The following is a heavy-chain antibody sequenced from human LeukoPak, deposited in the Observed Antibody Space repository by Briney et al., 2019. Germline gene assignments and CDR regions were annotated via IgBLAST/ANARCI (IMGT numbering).Heavy chain of an antibody. CDR2: VSPFNNNT. J-gene: IGHJ5*02. V-gene: IGHV1-18*01. D-gene: IGHD3-22*01. Sequence: ASVKVSCKASGYTFSNYAITWVRQAPGQGLEYMGWVSPFNNNTRYAQKSQGRVTMTTDTSTSTAYMELRSLRSDDTAVYYCARLYYCDTSGYRSFDPWGRGTLVTVSS. CDR1: GYTFSNYA. CDR3: ARLYYCDTSGYRSFDP.